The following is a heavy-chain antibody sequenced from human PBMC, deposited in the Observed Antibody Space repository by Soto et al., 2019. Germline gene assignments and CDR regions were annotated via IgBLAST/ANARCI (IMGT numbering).Heavy chain of an antibody. D-gene: IGHD3-16*01. V-gene: IGHV4-61*08. CDR2: VYFSGST. CDR3: ARIPVDTYMIYWSDP. Sequence: SETLSLTCSVSGDSVSSGDYYWSWIRQPPGKGLEWIGHVYFSGSTNYIPSLKSRLTMSVDTAKNQFSLKPNSVTAADTAVYYCARIPVDTYMIYWSDPWGQGTQVTVSS. CDR1: GDSVSSGDYY. J-gene: IGHJ5*02.